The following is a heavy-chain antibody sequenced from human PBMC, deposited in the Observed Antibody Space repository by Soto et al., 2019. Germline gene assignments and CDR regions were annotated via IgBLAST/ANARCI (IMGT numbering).Heavy chain of an antibody. Sequence: QLQLRESGPGLVQPSGTLSLTCDVSGDSLTNNHWWSWVRQAPGKGLEWIGEIWHTGRPNYNPSLKSRVAISIDKSKNQFSLKLSSVTAADTAVYYCVRDSRTGCSSINCYMHWGQGTLVTLSS. CDR1: GDSLTNNHW. V-gene: IGHV4-4*02. D-gene: IGHD2-15*01. CDR2: IWHTGRP. J-gene: IGHJ4*02. CDR3: VRDSRTGCSSINCYMH.